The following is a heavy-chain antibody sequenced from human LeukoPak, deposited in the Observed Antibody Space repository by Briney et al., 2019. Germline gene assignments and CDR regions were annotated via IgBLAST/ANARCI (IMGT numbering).Heavy chain of an antibody. CDR1: GGSISSHY. J-gene: IGHJ5*02. CDR2: IYYSGST. CDR3: ARDYEGVIDP. Sequence: KPSETLSLTCTVSGGSISSHYWSWIRQPPGKGLEWIGYIYYSGSTNYNPSLKSRVTISVDTSKNQFSLKLSSVTAADTAVYYCARDYEGVIDPWGQGTLVIVSS. D-gene: IGHD3-10*01. V-gene: IGHV4-59*11.